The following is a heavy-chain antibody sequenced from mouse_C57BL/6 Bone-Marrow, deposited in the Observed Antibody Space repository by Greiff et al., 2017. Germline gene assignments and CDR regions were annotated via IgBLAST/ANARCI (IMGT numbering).Heavy chain of an antibody. D-gene: IGHD1-1*01. J-gene: IGHJ4*01. Sequence: EVKLVESEGGLVQPGSSMKLSCTASGFTFSDYYMAWVRQVPEKGLEWVANINYDGSSTYYLDSLKSRFIISRDNAKNILYLQMSSLKSEDTATYYCAREGITTVVAWDYAMDYWGQGTSVTVSS. V-gene: IGHV5-16*01. CDR2: INYDGSST. CDR3: AREGITTVVAWDYAMDY. CDR1: GFTFSDYY.